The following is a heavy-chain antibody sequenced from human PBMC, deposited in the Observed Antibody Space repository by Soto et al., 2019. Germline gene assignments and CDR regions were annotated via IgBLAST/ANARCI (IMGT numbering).Heavy chain of an antibody. CDR1: GYSITAGGYY. J-gene: IGHJ4*02. Sequence: SETLSLTCSVSGYSITAGGYYWSWIRQHPGKGLEWIGSFYSSGSIIYNPSLKSRVSISGDTSRNQFSMTLTSVTAADTAVYYCARDGGYSYGYYFDYWGQGTLVTVSS. CDR2: FYSSGSI. D-gene: IGHD5-18*01. V-gene: IGHV4-30-4*01. CDR3: ARDGGYSYGYYFDY.